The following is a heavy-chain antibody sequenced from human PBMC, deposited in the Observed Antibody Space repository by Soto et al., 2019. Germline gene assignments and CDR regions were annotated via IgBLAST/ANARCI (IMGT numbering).Heavy chain of an antibody. J-gene: IGHJ4*02. CDR2: IYHSGST. D-gene: IGHD6-19*01. CDR1: GGSISSSNW. V-gene: IGHV4-4*02. Sequence: QVQLQESGPGLVKPSGTLSLTCAVSGGSISSSNWWSWVRQPPGKGLEWIGEIYHSGSTNYNPSPTSRVTISVTKSKNQFSLKLSSVTAADTAVYYCARTTKQARIAVAGVDRWGQGTLVTVSS. CDR3: ARTTKQARIAVAGVDR.